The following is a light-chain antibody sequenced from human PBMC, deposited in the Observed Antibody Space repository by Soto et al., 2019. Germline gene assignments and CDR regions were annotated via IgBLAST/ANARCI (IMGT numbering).Light chain of an antibody. CDR3: QQYDYLPLT. V-gene: IGKV1-33*01. J-gene: IGKJ4*01. CDR2: DAS. Sequence: DIQMTQSPSSLSASVGDRVTITCQASQDITNYVNWYQQKPGKAPQLLIYDASNLETGVPSRFSGSGSGTEFTFTISSLQPEDIATYYCQQYDYLPLTFGGGTKVEIE. CDR1: QDITNY.